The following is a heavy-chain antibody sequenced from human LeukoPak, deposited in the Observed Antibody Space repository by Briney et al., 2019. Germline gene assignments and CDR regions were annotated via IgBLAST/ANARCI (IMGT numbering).Heavy chain of an antibody. CDR2: FSSDGSST. V-gene: IGHV3-64D*06. CDR1: GFTFSSSA. CDR3: VKTLKYYGSGRGLFDS. J-gene: IGHJ4*02. Sequence: PGGSLRLSCSASGFTFSSSAMYWVRQAPGKGLEYVSAFSSDGSSTFYADSVKDRFTISRDNSKNMLYLQMSSLRADDTAVYYCVKTLKYYGSGRGLFDSWGQGILVTVSS. D-gene: IGHD3-10*01.